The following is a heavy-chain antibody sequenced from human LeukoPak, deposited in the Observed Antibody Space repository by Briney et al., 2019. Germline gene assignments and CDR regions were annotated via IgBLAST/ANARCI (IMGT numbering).Heavy chain of an antibody. V-gene: IGHV1-69*05. CDR3: ASHHYYDSSGYLHYFDY. J-gene: IGHJ4*02. CDR2: IIPTFGTA. CDR1: GGTFSSYA. D-gene: IGHD3-22*01. Sequence: ASVKVSCKASGGTFSSYAISWVRQAPGQGLEWMGGIIPTFGTANYAQKFQGRVTITTDESTSTAYMELSSLRSEDTAVYYCASHHYYDSSGYLHYFDYWGQGTLVTVSS.